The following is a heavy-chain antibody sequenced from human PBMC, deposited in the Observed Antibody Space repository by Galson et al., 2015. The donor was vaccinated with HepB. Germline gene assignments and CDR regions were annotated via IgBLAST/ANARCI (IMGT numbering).Heavy chain of an antibody. CDR3: ARDRAAGDYYYYGMDV. CDR1: GDSVSSNSAA. V-gene: IGHV6-1*01. Sequence: CAISGDSVSSNSAAWNWIRQSPSRGLEWLGRTCYRSKWYNDYAVSVKSRITINPDTSKNQFSLQLNSVTPEDTAVYYCARDRAAGDYYYYGMDVWGQGTTVTVSS. CDR2: TCYRSKWYN. J-gene: IGHJ6*02. D-gene: IGHD6-13*01.